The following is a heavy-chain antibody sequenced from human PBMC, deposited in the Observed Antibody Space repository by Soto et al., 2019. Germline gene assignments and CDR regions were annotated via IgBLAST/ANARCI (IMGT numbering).Heavy chain of an antibody. D-gene: IGHD6-6*01. CDR2: TSYDGSNK. CDR3: ARVDSSSPNYYYYAMDV. J-gene: IGHJ6*02. V-gene: IGHV3-30-3*01. CDR1: GVTFSGYA. Sequence: GGSLRRCCSAAGVTFSGYAIHWVRHAPGKGLEWVAITSYDGSNKYYADSVKGRFTISRDNSKNTLYVQMNSLRAEDTAVYYCARVDSSSPNYYYYAMDVWGQGTTVTVSS.